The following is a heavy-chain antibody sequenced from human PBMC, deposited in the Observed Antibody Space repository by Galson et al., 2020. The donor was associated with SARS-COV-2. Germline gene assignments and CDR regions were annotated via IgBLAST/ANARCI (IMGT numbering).Heavy chain of an antibody. Sequence: TGGSLRLSCSASGFTFSTYEMNWVRQAPGEGLEWVSYISSSGSTIYYADSAKGRFTISRDNAKNSLYLQMNSLRAEDTAVYYCARGKGDAFDIWGQGTMVTVSS. CDR3: ARGKGDAFDI. V-gene: IGHV3-48*03. CDR1: GFTFSTYE. CDR2: ISSSGSTI. J-gene: IGHJ3*02.